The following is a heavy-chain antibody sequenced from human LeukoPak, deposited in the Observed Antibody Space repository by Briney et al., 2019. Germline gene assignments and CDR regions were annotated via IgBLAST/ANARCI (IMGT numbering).Heavy chain of an antibody. CDR1: GYTFTSYA. J-gene: IGHJ5*02. D-gene: IGHD3-3*01. V-gene: IGHV1-3*03. CDR3: ARDGATYYDFWSGYYPSWFDP. CDR2: INAGNGNT. Sequence: ASVKVSCKASGYTFTSYAMHWVRQAPGQRLEWMGWINAGNGNTKYSQEFQGRVTITRDTSASTAYMELSSLRSEDMAVYYCARDGATYYDFWSGYYPSWFDPWGQGTLVTVSS.